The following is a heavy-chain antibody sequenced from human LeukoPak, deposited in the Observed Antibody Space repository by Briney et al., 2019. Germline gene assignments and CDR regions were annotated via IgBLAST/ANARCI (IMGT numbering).Heavy chain of an antibody. Sequence: GGSLRLSCAASGFTFSSYAMSWARQAPGKGLERVSAISGSGGSTYYADSVKGRFTISRDNSKNTLYLQMNSLRAEDTAVYYCAKSPGVLPYGMDVWGQGTTVTVSS. CDR2: ISGSGGST. V-gene: IGHV3-23*01. CDR1: GFTFSSYA. CDR3: AKSPGVLPYGMDV. J-gene: IGHJ6*02. D-gene: IGHD2-8*02.